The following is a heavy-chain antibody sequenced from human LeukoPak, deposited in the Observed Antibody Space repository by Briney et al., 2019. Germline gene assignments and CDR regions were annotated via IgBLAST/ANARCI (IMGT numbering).Heavy chain of an antibody. CDR3: GRGSGTFDY. J-gene: IGHJ4*02. CDR2: VYYSGSA. CDR1: GGSISSYY. Sequence: SETLSLTCTVSGGSISSYYWSGIRQPPGKGLEWIGYVYYSGSANYNPSLKSRVTILVDTSKNQFSLKLSSVTAADTAVYFCGRGSGTFDYWGQGTLVTVSS. D-gene: IGHD3/OR15-3a*01. V-gene: IGHV4-59*01.